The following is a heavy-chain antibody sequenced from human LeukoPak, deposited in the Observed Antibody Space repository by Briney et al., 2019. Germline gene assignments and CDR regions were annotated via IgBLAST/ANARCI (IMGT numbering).Heavy chain of an antibody. CDR2: INAGNGNT. J-gene: IGHJ4*02. D-gene: IGHD6-19*01. V-gene: IGHV1-3*01. CDR1: GGTFSSYA. Sequence: ASVKVSCKASGGTFSSYAISWVRQAPGQGLEWMGWINAGNGNTKYSQKFQGRVTITRDTSASTAYMELSSLRSEDTAVYYCARDQGSGWSYWGQGTLVTVSS. CDR3: ARDQGSGWSY.